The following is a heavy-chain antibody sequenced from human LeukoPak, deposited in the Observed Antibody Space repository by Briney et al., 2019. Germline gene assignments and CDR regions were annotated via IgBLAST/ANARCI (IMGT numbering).Heavy chain of an antibody. J-gene: IGHJ4*02. Sequence: PGGSLRLSCAASGFTVSSNYMSWVRQAPGKGLEWVSVIYSGGSTYYADSVKGRFTISRDNAKNTLYLQMNSLRAEDTAVYYCAKDLPPHIVVVPSYFDYWGQGTLVTVSS. CDR1: GFTVSSNY. V-gene: IGHV3-53*01. CDR3: AKDLPPHIVVVPSYFDY. D-gene: IGHD2-21*01. CDR2: IYSGGST.